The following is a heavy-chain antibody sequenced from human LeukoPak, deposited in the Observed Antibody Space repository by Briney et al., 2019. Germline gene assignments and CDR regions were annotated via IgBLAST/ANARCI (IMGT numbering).Heavy chain of an antibody. D-gene: IGHD1-14*01. V-gene: IGHV3-74*01. CDR3: ARGGPGHAFDI. Sequence: PGGSLRPSCAASGFTFGSYWMYWVRQPPGKGLMYVSRINNDGGSTTYTDSVKGRFTISRDNAKSGVSLQMNRLRVEDTAMYYCARGGPGHAFDIWGQGTMVTVSS. CDR2: INNDGGST. CDR1: GFTFGSYW. J-gene: IGHJ3*02.